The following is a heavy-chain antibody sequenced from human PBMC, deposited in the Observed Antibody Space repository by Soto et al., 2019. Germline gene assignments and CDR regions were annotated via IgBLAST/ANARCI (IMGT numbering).Heavy chain of an antibody. CDR1: GGTFSSYA. D-gene: IGHD3-22*01. Sequence: SVKVSCKASGGTFSSYAISWVRQAPGQGLEWMGGIIPIFGTANYAQKFQGRVTITADESTSTAYMELSSLRSEDTAVYYCASGRADSSGYYDYWGQGTLVTVSS. CDR2: IIPIFGTA. CDR3: ASGRADSSGYYDY. V-gene: IGHV1-69*13. J-gene: IGHJ4*02.